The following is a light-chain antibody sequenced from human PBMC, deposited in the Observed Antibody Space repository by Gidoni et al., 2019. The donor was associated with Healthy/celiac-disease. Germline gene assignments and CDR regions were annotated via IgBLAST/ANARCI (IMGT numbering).Light chain of an antibody. CDR3: QQRSNWLT. CDR1: QSVSSY. Sequence: EIVLTQSPATLSLSPGERATLSCRASQSVSSYLAWYQQKPGQAPRLLIYDASNRATGIPARFSGSGFGTDFPLNISSLEPEDFAVYYWQQRSNWLTFGGGTKVEIK. V-gene: IGKV3-11*01. J-gene: IGKJ4*01. CDR2: DAS.